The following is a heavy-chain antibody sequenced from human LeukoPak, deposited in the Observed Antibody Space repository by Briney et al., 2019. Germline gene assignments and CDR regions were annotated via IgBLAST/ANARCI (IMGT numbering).Heavy chain of an antibody. Sequence: PSETLSLTCTVSGGSISSGSYYWSWIRQPAGKGLEWIGRIYTSGSTNYNPSLKSRVTISVDTSKNQFSLKLSSVTAADTAVYYCARVVNWNSNYYYYMDVWGKGTTVTVSS. J-gene: IGHJ6*03. CDR1: GGSISSGSYY. CDR3: ARVVNWNSNYYYYMDV. V-gene: IGHV4-61*02. CDR2: IYTSGST. D-gene: IGHD1-7*01.